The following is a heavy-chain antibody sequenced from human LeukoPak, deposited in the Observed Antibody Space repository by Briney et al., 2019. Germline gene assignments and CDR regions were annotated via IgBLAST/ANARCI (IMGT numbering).Heavy chain of an antibody. J-gene: IGHJ2*01. Sequence: QPGGSLRLSCGASGFTFSDHWMSWVRQAPGKGLEWVANIKEDGSDKNYVDSVKGRFTISRDNSKNTLYLQMNSLRAEDTAVYYCARGPVWYFDLWGRGTLVTVSS. CDR1: GFTFSDHW. V-gene: IGHV3-7*01. CDR3: ARGPVWYFDL. CDR2: IKEDGSDK.